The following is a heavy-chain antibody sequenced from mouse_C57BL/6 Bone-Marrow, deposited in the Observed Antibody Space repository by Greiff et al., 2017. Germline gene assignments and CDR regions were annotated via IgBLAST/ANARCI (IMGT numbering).Heavy chain of an antibody. V-gene: IGHV1-81*01. CDR1: GYTFTSSG. CDR2: IYPRSGNT. D-gene: IGHD1-1*02. CDR3: ARGLFSMDY. Sequence: QVQLQQSGAELARPGASVKLSCKASGYTFTSSGISWVKQRTGQGLEWIGEIYPRSGNTYYNEKFKGKATLTADKSSSTAYMELRSLTSEDSAVYFCARGLFSMDYWGQGTSVTVSS. J-gene: IGHJ4*01.